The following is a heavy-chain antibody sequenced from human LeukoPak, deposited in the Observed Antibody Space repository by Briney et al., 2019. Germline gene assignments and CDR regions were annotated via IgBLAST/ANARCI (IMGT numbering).Heavy chain of an antibody. CDR3: ARVYGSGSYYVAVNWFDP. Sequence: ASVKVSCKASGYTFTSYGISWVRQAPGQGLEWMGGIIPIFGTANYAQKFQGRVTITTDESTSTAYMELSGLRSEDTAVYYCARVYGSGSYYVAVNWFDPWGQGTLVTVSS. CDR2: IIPIFGTA. V-gene: IGHV1-69*05. CDR1: GYTFTSYG. J-gene: IGHJ5*02. D-gene: IGHD3-10*01.